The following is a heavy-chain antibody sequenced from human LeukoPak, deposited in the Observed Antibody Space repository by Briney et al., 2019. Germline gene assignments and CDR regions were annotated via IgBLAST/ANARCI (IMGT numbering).Heavy chain of an antibody. V-gene: IGHV3-23*01. J-gene: IGHJ4*02. CDR3: AKGVGLTIYDY. D-gene: IGHD1-20*01. Sequence: GGSLRLSCAASGFTFSSYATSWVRQAPGKGLEWVSAISGGGESTYYADSVKGRFTISRDNSKNTLYLQMNSLRAEDTAVYYCAKGVGLTIYDYWGQGTLVTVSS. CDR2: ISGGGEST. CDR1: GFTFSSYA.